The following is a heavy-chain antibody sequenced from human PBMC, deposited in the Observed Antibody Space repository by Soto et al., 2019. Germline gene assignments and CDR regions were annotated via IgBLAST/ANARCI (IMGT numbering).Heavy chain of an antibody. Sequence: ASVKVSCKASGYTFTSYGISWVRQAPGQGLEWMGWISAYNGNTNYAQKLQGRVTMTTDTSTSTAYMELRSLRSDDTDVYYCARDVGHTIFGVVIIPGNWFDPWGQGTLVTVSS. V-gene: IGHV1-18*01. CDR2: ISAYNGNT. D-gene: IGHD3-3*01. J-gene: IGHJ5*02. CDR1: GYTFTSYG. CDR3: ARDVGHTIFGVVIIPGNWFDP.